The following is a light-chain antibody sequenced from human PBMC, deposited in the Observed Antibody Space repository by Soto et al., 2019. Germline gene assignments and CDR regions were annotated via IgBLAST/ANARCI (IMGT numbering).Light chain of an antibody. J-gene: IGLJ1*01. V-gene: IGLV2-23*01. Sequence: QSALTQPASVSGSPGQSITISCTGTSSDVGSYNLVSWYQQHPGKAPKLMIYEGSKRPSGVSNRFSGSKSGNTASLTISGLQAEDEADYFCCSYAGGSTYVFGTGTKVNVL. CDR1: SSDVGSYNL. CDR3: CSYAGGSTYV. CDR2: EGS.